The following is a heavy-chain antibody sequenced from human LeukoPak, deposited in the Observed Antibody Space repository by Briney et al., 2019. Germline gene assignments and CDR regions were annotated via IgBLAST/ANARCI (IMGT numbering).Heavy chain of an antibody. D-gene: IGHD4-23*01. CDR2: IIPIFGTA. J-gene: IGHJ4*02. CDR1: GYTFTSFG. CDR3: ARLDGGSPFDY. Sequence: ASVKVSCKTSGYTFTSFGISWVRQAPGQGLEWMGGIIPIFGTANYAQKFQGRVTITADESTSTAYMELSSLRSEDTAVYYCARLDGGSPFDYWGQGTLVTVSS. V-gene: IGHV1-69*13.